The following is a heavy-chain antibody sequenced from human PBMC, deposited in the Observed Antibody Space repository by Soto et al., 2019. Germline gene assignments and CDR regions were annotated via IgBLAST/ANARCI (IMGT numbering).Heavy chain of an antibody. D-gene: IGHD5-18*01. Sequence: SETLSLTCTVSGGSISSYYWSWIRQPPGKGLEWIGYIYYSGSTNYNPSLKSRVTISVDTSKNQFSLKLSSVTAADTAVYYCARGPAAMGRLIVDTAMVLDYWGQGTLVTVSS. J-gene: IGHJ4*02. CDR2: IYYSGST. CDR3: ARGPAAMGRLIVDTAMVLDY. V-gene: IGHV4-59*01. CDR1: GGSISSYY.